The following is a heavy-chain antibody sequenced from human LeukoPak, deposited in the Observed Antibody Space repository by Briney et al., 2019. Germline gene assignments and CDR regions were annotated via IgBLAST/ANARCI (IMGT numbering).Heavy chain of an antibody. CDR3: ARMQMDTGYRPFDI. Sequence: PGGSLRLSCVASGFTFSTHWMAWVRQAPGKGLERVAKIKEDGSETSYVDSVKGRLTISRDNAKNPLHLQMNSLRAEDTGLYYCARMQMDTGYRPFDIWGQGTMVTVSS. D-gene: IGHD5-24*01. J-gene: IGHJ3*02. CDR2: IKEDGSET. V-gene: IGHV3-7*01. CDR1: GFTFSTHW.